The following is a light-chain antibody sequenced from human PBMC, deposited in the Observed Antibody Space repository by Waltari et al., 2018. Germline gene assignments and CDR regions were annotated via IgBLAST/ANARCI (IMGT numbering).Light chain of an antibody. CDR3: SAYTSRGTLK. CDR1: SDDIGAYSY. V-gene: IGLV2-14*03. Sequence: QSALTQPASVSGSPGQSITISCTGTSDDIGAYSYVSWYHQRPGKAPKLIIYDLTARPSGVSNRFSGSKSGSTASLTVSGLQAEDEGLFYCSAYTSRGTLKFGGGTRVTVL. J-gene: IGLJ2*01. CDR2: DLT.